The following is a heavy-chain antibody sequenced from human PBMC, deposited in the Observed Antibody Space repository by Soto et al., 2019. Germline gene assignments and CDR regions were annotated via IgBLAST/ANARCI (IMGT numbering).Heavy chain of an antibody. Sequence: EVQLLESGGGLIQPGGSLRLSCAASGFIFSNYAMNWVRQAPGKGLAWVSSVSDSGVATHFADSVKGRFSISRDNSKNTQSLQMNRLRAEDTAVYYCARQGETGYTSGWKDDAFDVWGQGTVVTVSA. V-gene: IGHV3-23*01. CDR1: GFIFSNYA. CDR2: VSDSGVAT. D-gene: IGHD6-19*01. J-gene: IGHJ3*01. CDR3: ARQGETGYTSGWKDDAFDV.